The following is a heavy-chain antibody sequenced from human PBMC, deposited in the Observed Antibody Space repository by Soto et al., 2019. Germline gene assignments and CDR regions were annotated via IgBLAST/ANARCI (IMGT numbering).Heavy chain of an antibody. CDR3: ARILMTTVTTYLTGDGHFDY. V-gene: IGHV3-74*01. Sequence: GGSLRLSCAASGFTFSSYWMHWVRQAPGKGLVWVSRINSDGSSTSYADSVKGRFTISRDNAKNTLYLQMNSLRAEDTAVYYCARILMTTVTTYLTGDGHFDYWGQGTLVTVSS. J-gene: IGHJ4*02. D-gene: IGHD4-17*01. CDR2: INSDGSST. CDR1: GFTFSSYW.